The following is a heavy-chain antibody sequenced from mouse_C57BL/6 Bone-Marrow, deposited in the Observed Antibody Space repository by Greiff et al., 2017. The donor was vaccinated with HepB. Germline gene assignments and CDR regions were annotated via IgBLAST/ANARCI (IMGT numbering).Heavy chain of an antibody. V-gene: IGHV1-64*01. J-gene: IGHJ3*01. CDR3: ARGSRKPFYHDYGWFAY. D-gene: IGHD2-4*01. Sequence: VQLQQPGAELVKPGASVKLSCKASGYTFTSYWMHWVKQRPGQGLEWIGMIHPNSGSTNYNEKFKSKATLTVDKSSSTAYMQLSSLTSEDSAVYYCARGSRKPFYHDYGWFAYWGQGTLVTVSA. CDR1: GYTFTSYW. CDR2: IHPNSGST.